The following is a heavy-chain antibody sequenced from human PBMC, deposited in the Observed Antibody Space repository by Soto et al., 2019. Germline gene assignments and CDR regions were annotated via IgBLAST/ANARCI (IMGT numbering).Heavy chain of an antibody. Sequence: EASVKVSCKASGYTFTSYYMQWVRQAPGQGLEWMGIISPSGGSTTYAQKFQGRVRMTRDTSTSTVYMELSSLRSEDTAVYYCARVYCSGGGCYGIDYWGQGTLVTVSS. J-gene: IGHJ4*02. CDR1: GYTFTSYY. CDR2: ISPSGGST. D-gene: IGHD2-15*01. V-gene: IGHV1-46*01. CDR3: ARVYCSGGGCYGIDY.